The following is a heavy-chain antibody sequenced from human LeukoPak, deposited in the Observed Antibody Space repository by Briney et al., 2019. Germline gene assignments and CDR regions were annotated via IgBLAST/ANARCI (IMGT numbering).Heavy chain of an antibody. Sequence: KPSGTLSLTCTVSGYSISSGYYWGWIRQPPGKGLEWIGSIYHSGSTYYNPSLKSRVTMSVDTSKNQFSLKLSSVTAADTAVYYCASSPKYYYDSSGLDYWGQGTLVTVSS. V-gene: IGHV4-38-2*02. D-gene: IGHD3-22*01. CDR3: ASSPKYYYDSSGLDY. CDR2: IYHSGST. J-gene: IGHJ4*02. CDR1: GYSISSGYY.